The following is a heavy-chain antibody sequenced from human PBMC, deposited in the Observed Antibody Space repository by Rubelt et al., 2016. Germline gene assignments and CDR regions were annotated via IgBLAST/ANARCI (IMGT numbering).Heavy chain of an antibody. V-gene: IGHV3-30*04. Sequence: QVQLVESGGGVVQPGRSLRLSCAASGFTFSSYAMHWVRQAPGKGLEWVAVISYDGSNKYYAASVKGRFTISRDNSKNTLDLRMNSMRAEDTAVYYCARDRGSSGVGAGCSDYWGQGTLVTVSS. CDR1: GFTFSSYA. CDR2: ISYDGSNK. CDR3: ARDRGSSGVGAGCSDY. J-gene: IGHJ4*02. D-gene: IGHD6-19*01.